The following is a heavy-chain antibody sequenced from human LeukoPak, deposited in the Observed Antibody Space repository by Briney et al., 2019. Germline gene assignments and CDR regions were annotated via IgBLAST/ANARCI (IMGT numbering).Heavy chain of an antibody. J-gene: IGHJ4*02. V-gene: IGHV3-23*01. Sequence: GGSLRLSCAASGFTFSSYAMSWVRQAPGKGLEWVSAISGSGGSTYYADSVKGRFTISRDNSKNTLYLQMNSLRPEDTAVYYCAKHGGFWSGYFYYFDYWGQGTLVTVSS. CDR3: AKHGGFWSGYFYYFDY. D-gene: IGHD3-3*01. CDR1: GFTFSSYA. CDR2: ISGSGGST.